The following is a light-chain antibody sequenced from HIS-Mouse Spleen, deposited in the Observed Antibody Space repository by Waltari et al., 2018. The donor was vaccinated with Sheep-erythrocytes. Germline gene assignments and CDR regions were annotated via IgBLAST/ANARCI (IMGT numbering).Light chain of an antibody. Sequence: SYDLTQPPSVPVSPGQPARITGPGDALPKTQAYWYQHKPGQAPVLVIYKDSERPSGIPERFSGSSSGTTVTLTISGVQAEDEADYYCQSADSSGTYVVFGGGTKLTVL. V-gene: IGLV3-25*03. CDR2: KDS. J-gene: IGLJ2*01. CDR1: ALPKTQ. CDR3: QSADSSGTYVV.